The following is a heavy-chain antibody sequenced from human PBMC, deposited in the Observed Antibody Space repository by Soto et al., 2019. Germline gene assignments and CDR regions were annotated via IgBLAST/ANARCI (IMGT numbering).Heavy chain of an antibody. D-gene: IGHD3-10*01. CDR1: GGSTSSDY. CDR2: ISNSGST. J-gene: IGHJ4*02. CDR3: ARGPRYYYGSGSYYKTFDY. V-gene: IGHV4-59*12. Sequence: SETLSLTCPVSGGSTSSDYLSWIRQPPGKGLEWIGSISNSGSTDYNPSLKSRVTISVDTSKNQFSLKLSSVTAADTAVYYCARGPRYYYGSGSYYKTFDYWGQGTLVTVSS.